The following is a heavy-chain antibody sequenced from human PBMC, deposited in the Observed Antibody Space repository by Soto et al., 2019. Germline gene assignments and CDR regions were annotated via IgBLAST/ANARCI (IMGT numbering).Heavy chain of an antibody. Sequence: ASVKVSCKASGYTFTRYGFSWVRQALGQGLEWMGWISTYNENTKYPQKFQGRITMTTDTPTSTAYMELRSLTSDDTAVYYCAREGYCSSGSCALYSHDYFGMDVWGQGTTVTVSS. CDR3: AREGYCSSGSCALYSHDYFGMDV. J-gene: IGHJ6*02. D-gene: IGHD2-15*01. V-gene: IGHV1-18*01. CDR2: ISTYNENT. CDR1: GYTFTRYG.